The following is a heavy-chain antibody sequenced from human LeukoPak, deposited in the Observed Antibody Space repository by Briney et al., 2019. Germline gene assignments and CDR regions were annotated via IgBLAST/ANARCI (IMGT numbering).Heavy chain of an antibody. CDR3: ARDVLPINRGLIHNRFDP. J-gene: IGHJ5*02. D-gene: IGHD3-10*01. Sequence: PGGSLRLSCAGSGFSFSNYGIHWVRQAPGKGLEWVAVVIVDEPDEINIFSKFYTDSVRGRFIISRDNSKNTVYLQMTSLRPDDTAIYYCARDVLPINRGLIHNRFDPWGQGTLVTVSS. CDR2: VIVDEPDEINIFSK. CDR1: GFSFSNYG. V-gene: IGHV3-30*03.